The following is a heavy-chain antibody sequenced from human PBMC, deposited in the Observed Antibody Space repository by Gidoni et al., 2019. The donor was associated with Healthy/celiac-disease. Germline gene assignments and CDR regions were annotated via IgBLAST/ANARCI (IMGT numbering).Heavy chain of an antibody. J-gene: IGHJ4*02. V-gene: IGHV3-7*01. D-gene: IGHD2-2*01. CDR3: ARGSEGDIVVVPAAMCFDY. CDR1: GFTFSSYW. CDR2: IKQDGSEK. Sequence: EVQLVESGGGLVQPGGSLSLSCAASGFTFSSYWMSWVRQAPGKGLEWVANIKQDGSEKYYVDSVKGRFTISRDNAKNSLYLQMNSLRAEDTAVYYCARGSEGDIVVVPAAMCFDYWGQGTLVTVSS.